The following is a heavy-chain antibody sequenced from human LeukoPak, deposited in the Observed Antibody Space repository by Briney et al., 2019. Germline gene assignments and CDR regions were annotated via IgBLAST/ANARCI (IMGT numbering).Heavy chain of an antibody. CDR1: GFTFSTYN. V-gene: IGHV3-9*01. CDR2: ISWNSGSI. D-gene: IGHD3-10*01. Sequence: GGSLRLSCAASGFTFSTYNMNWVRQAPGKGLEWVSGISWNSGSIGYADSVKGRFTISRDNAKNSLYLQTNSLRAEDTALYYCAKAPGDYYGSGSYYNDWGQGTLVTVSS. CDR3: AKAPGDYYGSGSYYND. J-gene: IGHJ4*02.